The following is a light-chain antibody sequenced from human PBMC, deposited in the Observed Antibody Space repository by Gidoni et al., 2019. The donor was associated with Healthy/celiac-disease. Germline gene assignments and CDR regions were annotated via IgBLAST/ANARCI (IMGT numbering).Light chain of an antibody. CDR3: QQYTSYS. CDR2: KAS. Sequence: DIQMTQSPSTLSASVGDRVTITCRASQSISSWLAWYQQKPGKAPKLLIYKASSLESGVPSRFSGSGSGTEFTLTISSLQPADFATYYCQQYTSYSFGQGTKLEIK. V-gene: IGKV1-5*03. J-gene: IGKJ2*03. CDR1: QSISSW.